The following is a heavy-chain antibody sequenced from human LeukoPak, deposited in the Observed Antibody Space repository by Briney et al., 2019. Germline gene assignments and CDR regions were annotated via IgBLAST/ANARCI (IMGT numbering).Heavy chain of an antibody. CDR2: INHSGST. CDR3: ARGSFLILVRRRRYFDY. D-gene: IGHD3-9*01. V-gene: IGHV4-34*01. CDR1: GGSFSGYY. J-gene: IGHJ4*02. Sequence: PSETLSLTCAVYGGSFSGYYWSWIRQPPGKGLEWIGEINHSGSTNYNPSLKSRVTISVDTSKNQFSLKLSSVTAADTAVYYCARGSFLILVRRRRYFDYWGQGTLVTVSS.